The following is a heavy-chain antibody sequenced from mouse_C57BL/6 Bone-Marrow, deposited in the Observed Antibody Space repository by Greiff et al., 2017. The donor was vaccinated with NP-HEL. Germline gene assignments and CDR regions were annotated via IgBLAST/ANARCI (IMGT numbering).Heavy chain of an antibody. Sequence: QVQLQQPGAELVRPGSSVKLSCKASGYTFTSYWMHWVKQRPIQGLEWIGNIDPSDSETHYNQKFKDKATLTVDKSSSTAYMQLSSLTSEDSAVYYCALFITTVVATGRYFDYWGQGTTLTVSS. D-gene: IGHD1-1*01. J-gene: IGHJ2*01. CDR3: ALFITTVVATGRYFDY. CDR1: GYTFTSYW. CDR2: IDPSDSET. V-gene: IGHV1-52*01.